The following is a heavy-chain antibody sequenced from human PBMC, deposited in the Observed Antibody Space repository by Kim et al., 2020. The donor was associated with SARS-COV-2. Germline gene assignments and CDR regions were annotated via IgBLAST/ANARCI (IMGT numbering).Heavy chain of an antibody. D-gene: IGHD3-10*01. J-gene: IGHJ6*02. Sequence: KGRFTISRDNSKNTLYLQMNSLRAEDTAVYYCAREGDGSGSYSTRYGMDVWGQGTTVTVSS. CDR3: AREGDGSGSYSTRYGMDV. V-gene: IGHV3-30*07.